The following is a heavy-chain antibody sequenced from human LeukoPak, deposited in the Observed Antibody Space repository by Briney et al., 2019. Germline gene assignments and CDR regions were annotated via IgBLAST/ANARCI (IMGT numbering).Heavy chain of an antibody. CDR1: GGSISSGGYY. D-gene: IGHD4-17*01. CDR3: ARSTVPYYFDY. V-gene: IGHV4-31*03. Sequence: SETLSLTCTVSGGSISSGGYYWSWIRQRPGKDLEWIGYIYYSGYTYYNPSLKSRVTISVDTSKNQFSLKLNSVTAADTAVYYCARSTVPYYFDYWGQGTLVTVSS. J-gene: IGHJ4*02. CDR2: IYYSGYT.